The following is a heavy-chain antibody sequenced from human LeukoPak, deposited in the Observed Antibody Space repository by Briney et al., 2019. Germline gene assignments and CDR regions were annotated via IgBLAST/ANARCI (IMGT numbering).Heavy chain of an antibody. D-gene: IGHD1-1*01. CDR1: GFYFSTYV. CDR3: ARDLEERFDY. CDR2: ISGGGGTT. Sequence: PGGSLRLSCAASGFYFSTYVMGWVRQAPGKGLEWVAGISGGGGTTFYADSVQGRFTISRDNSNNTLYLQMNSLRAEDTAVYYCARDLEERFDYWGQGTLVTVSS. V-gene: IGHV3-23*01. J-gene: IGHJ4*02.